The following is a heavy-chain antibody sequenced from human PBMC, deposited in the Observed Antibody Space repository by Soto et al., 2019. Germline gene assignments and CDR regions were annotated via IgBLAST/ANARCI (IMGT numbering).Heavy chain of an antibody. D-gene: IGHD3-10*01. CDR2: ISYDGSNK. Sequence: GGSLRLSCAASGFTFSSYGMHWVRQAPGKGLEWVAVISYDGSNKYYADSVKGRFTISRENSKNTLYLQMNSLRAEDTAVYYCAKGDPYGNYDYYYGMDVWGQGTTVTVSS. V-gene: IGHV3-30*18. CDR3: AKGDPYGNYDYYYGMDV. J-gene: IGHJ6*02. CDR1: GFTFSSYG.